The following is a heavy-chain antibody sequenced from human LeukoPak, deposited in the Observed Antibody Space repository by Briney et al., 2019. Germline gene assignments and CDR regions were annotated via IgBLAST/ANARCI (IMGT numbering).Heavy chain of an antibody. V-gene: IGHV3-21*01. D-gene: IGHD5-24*01. J-gene: IGHJ4*02. CDR1: GFTFSDYA. CDR2: ISSSNSYI. CDR3: ARDLIGGYNGGYFDS. Sequence: PGGSLRLSCAASGFTFSDYAMSWVRQAPGKGLEWVSSISSSNSYIYYADSVKGRFTISKDDAKNSLSLHMNSLRAEDTAVYYCARDLIGGYNGGYFDSWGQGILVTVSS.